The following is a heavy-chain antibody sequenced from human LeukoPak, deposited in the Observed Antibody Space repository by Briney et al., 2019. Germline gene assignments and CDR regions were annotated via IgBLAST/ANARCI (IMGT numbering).Heavy chain of an antibody. Sequence: GGSLRLSCAASGFMFSNYWMSWVRQAPGKGLEWVANIKQDETEKDYVDSVKGRFTISRDNAKNSLYLQMNSLRNEDTAVYYCAREGNRRAFDIWGQGTMVTASS. J-gene: IGHJ3*02. CDR3: AREGNRRAFDI. CDR2: IKQDETEK. CDR1: GFMFSNYW. V-gene: IGHV3-7*01. D-gene: IGHD1-14*01.